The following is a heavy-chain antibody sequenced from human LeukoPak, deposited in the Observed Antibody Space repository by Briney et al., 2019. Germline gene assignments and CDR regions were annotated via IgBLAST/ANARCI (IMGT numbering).Heavy chain of an antibody. CDR3: ARRYNWNYNWFDP. J-gene: IGHJ5*02. D-gene: IGHD1-7*01. CDR2: INHSGST. V-gene: IGHV4-34*01. Sequence: PSETLSLTCAVYGGSFSGYYWSWIRQPPGKGLEWIGEINHSGSTNYNPSLKSRVTISVDTSKNQFSLKLSPVTAADTAVYYCARRYNWNYNWFDPWGQGTLVTVSS. CDR1: GGSFSGYY.